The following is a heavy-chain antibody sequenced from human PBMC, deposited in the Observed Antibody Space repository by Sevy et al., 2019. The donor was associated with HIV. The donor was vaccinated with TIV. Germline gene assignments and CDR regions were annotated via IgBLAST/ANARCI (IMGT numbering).Heavy chain of an antibody. D-gene: IGHD3-22*01. Sequence: GGSLRLSCAASGFTFSSYAMHWVRQAPGKGLEWVAVISYDGSNKYYADSVKGRFTISRDNSKNTLYLQMNSLRAEDTAVYYCARDRGRGYYDSSGSFDYWGQGTLVTVSS. V-gene: IGHV3-30*04. CDR1: GFTFSSYA. CDR2: ISYDGSNK. J-gene: IGHJ4*02. CDR3: ARDRGRGYYDSSGSFDY.